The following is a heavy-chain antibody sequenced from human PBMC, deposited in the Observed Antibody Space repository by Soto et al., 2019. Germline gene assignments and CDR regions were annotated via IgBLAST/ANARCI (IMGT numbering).Heavy chain of an antibody. V-gene: IGHV3-30*18. Sequence: QVQLVESGGGVVQPGRSLRLSCAASGFTFSSYGMHWVRQAPGKGLEWVAVISYDGSNKYYADSVKGRFTISRDNSKNTLYLQMNSLRAEDTAVYYCAKVGSSWYAGYFDYWGQGTLVTVSS. D-gene: IGHD6-13*01. J-gene: IGHJ4*02. CDR2: ISYDGSNK. CDR1: GFTFSSYG. CDR3: AKVGSSWYAGYFDY.